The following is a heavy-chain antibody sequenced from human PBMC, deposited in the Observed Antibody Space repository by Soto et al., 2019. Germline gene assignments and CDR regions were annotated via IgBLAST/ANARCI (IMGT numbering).Heavy chain of an antibody. CDR1: GGTFSSYA. V-gene: IGHV1-69*01. CDR3: ALILVTTSPYYYYYYGMDV. Sequence: QVQLVQSGAKVKKPGSSVKVSYKASGGTFSSYAISWVRQAPGQGLEWMGGIIPIFGTANYAQKFQGRVTITADEATSTSYMELSSLRSEDTAVYYCALILVTTSPYYYYYYGMDVWGQGTTVTVSS. D-gene: IGHD4-17*01. CDR2: IIPIFGTA. J-gene: IGHJ6*02.